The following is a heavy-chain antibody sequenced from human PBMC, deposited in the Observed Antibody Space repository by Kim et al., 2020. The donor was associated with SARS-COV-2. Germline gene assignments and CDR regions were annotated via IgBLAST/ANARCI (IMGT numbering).Heavy chain of an antibody. D-gene: IGHD2-2*01. Sequence: GGSLRLSCAASGLPFRNYGMHWVRQAPGKGLEWVADISYDGTIQYYGDSVEGRFTISRDNSKNTLYLQMNSLRLEDTAVYYCAKGPIAVVPGGKMWLDPWGQGTLVTDSS. CDR1: GLPFRNYG. CDR3: AKGPIAVVPGGKMWLDP. J-gene: IGHJ5*02. V-gene: IGHV3-30*18. CDR2: ISYDGTIQ.